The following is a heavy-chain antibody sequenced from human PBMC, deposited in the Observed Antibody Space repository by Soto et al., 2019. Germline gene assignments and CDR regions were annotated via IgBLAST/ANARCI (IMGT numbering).Heavy chain of an antibody. V-gene: IGHV1-69*05. D-gene: IGHD2-15*01. Sequence: SVKVSCKASGGTFSSYAISWVRQAPGQGLEWMGGIIPIFGTANYAQKFQGWVTMTRDTSISTAYMELSRLRSDDTAVYYCAREFSGGNCSGGSCYYYYGMDVWGQGTTVTVSS. CDR1: GGTFSSYA. J-gene: IGHJ6*02. CDR3: AREFSGGNCSGGSCYYYYGMDV. CDR2: IIPIFGTA.